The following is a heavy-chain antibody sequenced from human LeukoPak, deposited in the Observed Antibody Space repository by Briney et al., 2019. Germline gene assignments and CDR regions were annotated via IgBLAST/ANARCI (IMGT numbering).Heavy chain of an antibody. CDR2: IGTYKGNT. J-gene: IGHJ6*02. V-gene: IGHV1-18*01. D-gene: IGHD3-22*01. CDR1: GYTFTSDG. Sequence: ASVKVSCKTSGYTFTSDGISWVRQAPGQGLEWMGWIGTYKGNTNYAQMFQGRVTMTTDTSTSTAYMELKNLRSDDTAVYYCARTPGMVVVKTFYCMDVWGQGTTVTVSS. CDR3: ARTPGMVVVKTFYCMDV.